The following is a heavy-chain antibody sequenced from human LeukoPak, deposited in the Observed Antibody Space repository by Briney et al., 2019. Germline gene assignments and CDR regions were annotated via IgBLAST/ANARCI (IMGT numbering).Heavy chain of an antibody. J-gene: IGHJ4*02. CDR3: AREGIAAAGAEPFDY. D-gene: IGHD6-13*01. V-gene: IGHV4-34*01. CDR1: GGSISSYY. Sequence: SETLSLTCTVSGGSISSYYWSWIRQPPGKGLEWIGEINHSGSTNYNPSLKSRVTISVDTSKNQFSLKLSSVTAADTAVYYCAREGIAAAGAEPFDYWGQGTLDTVSS. CDR2: INHSGST.